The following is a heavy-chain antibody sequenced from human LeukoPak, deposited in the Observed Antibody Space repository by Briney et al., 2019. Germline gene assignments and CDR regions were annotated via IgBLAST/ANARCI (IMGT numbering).Heavy chain of an antibody. CDR2: TYYSGST. D-gene: IGHD5-18*01. CDR1: GGSISSYY. Sequence: SETLSLTCTVSGGSISSYYWSWIRQPPGKGLEWIGYTYYSGSTNYNPSLKSRVTISVDTSKNQFSLKLSSVTAADTAVYYCARSSGHTYGTYYYYYSMDVWGKGTSVTVSS. CDR3: ARSSGHTYGTYYYYYSMDV. V-gene: IGHV4-59*01. J-gene: IGHJ6*03.